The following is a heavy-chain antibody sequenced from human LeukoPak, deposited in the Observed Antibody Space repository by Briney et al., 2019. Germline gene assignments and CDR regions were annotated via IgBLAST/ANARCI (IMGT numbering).Heavy chain of an antibody. V-gene: IGHV4-59*01. CDR1: GGSISSDY. CDR2: IYHSGST. J-gene: IGHJ4*02. Sequence: PSETLSLTCTVSGGSISSDYWSWIRQPPGKGLEWIGYIYHSGSTNYNPSLKSRVTISTDTSKNQFSLKLTSVTAADTAVYYCARGGSWSDFDYWGQGTLVTASS. D-gene: IGHD6-13*01. CDR3: ARGGSWSDFDY.